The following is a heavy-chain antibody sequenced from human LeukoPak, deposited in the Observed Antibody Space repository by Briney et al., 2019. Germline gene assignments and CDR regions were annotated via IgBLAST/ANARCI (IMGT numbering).Heavy chain of an antibody. CDR1: GFSLSDYY. CDR2: ISSGASTI. J-gene: IGHJ4*02. V-gene: IGHV3-11*04. D-gene: IGHD5-18*01. Sequence: GGSLRLSCAASGFSLSDYYMTWIRQTPGKGLEWVSYISSGASTINYADSVKGRFTISRDNARNSLYLQMNSLRAEDTAVYYCARRGIQQWSFDYWGQGTLVTVSS. CDR3: ARRGIQQWSFDY.